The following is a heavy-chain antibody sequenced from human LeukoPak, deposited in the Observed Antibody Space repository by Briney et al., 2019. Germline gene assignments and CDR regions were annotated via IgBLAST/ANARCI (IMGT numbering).Heavy chain of an antibody. CDR2: MNCDGSST. V-gene: IGHV3-74*01. Sequence: GGSQRLSCAASGFTFSSYWVHWARGAPGEGGVGVSCMNCDGSSTSYADSVKGRFTTTRDNPKNTLYLQMNSLRAEDTAVHYCARDPTQRGYYYYYGMDVWGQGTTVTVSS. CDR3: ARDPTQRGYYYYYGMDV. J-gene: IGHJ6*02. CDR1: GFTFSSYW.